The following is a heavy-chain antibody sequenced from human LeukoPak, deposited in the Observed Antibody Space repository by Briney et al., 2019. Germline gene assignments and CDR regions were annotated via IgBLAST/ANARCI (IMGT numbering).Heavy chain of an antibody. V-gene: IGHV4-34*01. CDR3: ARKTVTTGVDY. CDR2: INHSGSA. J-gene: IGHJ4*02. Sequence: SETLSLTCAVYGGSFSGYFWSWIRQPPGKGLEWIGEINHSGSANYNPSLKSRFTISVETSKNQFSLKLTSVTAADTAVYYCARKTVTTGVDYWGQGILVTVSS. D-gene: IGHD4-17*01. CDR1: GGSFSGYF.